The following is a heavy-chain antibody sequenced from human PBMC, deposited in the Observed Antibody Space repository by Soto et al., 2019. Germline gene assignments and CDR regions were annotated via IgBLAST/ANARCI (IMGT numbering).Heavy chain of an antibody. Sequence: PSETLSLTCAVYGGSFIGYYWSWIRQPPGKGLEWIGEINHSGSTNYNPSLKSRVTISVDTSKNQFSLKLSSVTAADTAVYYCARGRRTGTTFPFDYWGQGTLVTVSS. D-gene: IGHD1-1*01. CDR2: INHSGST. V-gene: IGHV4-34*01. J-gene: IGHJ4*02. CDR3: ARGRRTGTTFPFDY. CDR1: GGSFIGYY.